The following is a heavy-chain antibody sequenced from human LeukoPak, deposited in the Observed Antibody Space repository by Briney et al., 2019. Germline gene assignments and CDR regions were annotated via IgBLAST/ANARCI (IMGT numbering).Heavy chain of an antibody. CDR2: ISSSSSYI. D-gene: IGHD6-13*01. V-gene: IGHV3-21*01. J-gene: IGHJ4*02. Sequence: GGSLRLSCAASGFTFSSYSMNWVRQAPGKGLEWASSISSSSSYIYYADSVKGRFTISRDNAKNSLYLQMNSLRAEDTAVYYCASSSSWYDVAANDYWSQGTLVTVSS. CDR3: ASSSSWYDVAANDY. CDR1: GFTFSSYS.